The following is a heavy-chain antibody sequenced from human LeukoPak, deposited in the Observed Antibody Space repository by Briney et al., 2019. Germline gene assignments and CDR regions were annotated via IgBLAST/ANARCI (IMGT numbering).Heavy chain of an antibody. V-gene: IGHV3-48*03. CDR2: ISSSGTTI. Sequence: GGSLRLSCAASGFTFSSYEMNWVRQAPGKGLEWISYISSSGTTIYYADSVKGRFTISRDNAENSLYLQMNSLRVEDTAVYYCARGGLRFLEWFHPSRHAFDIWGQGTMVTVSS. D-gene: IGHD3-3*01. J-gene: IGHJ3*02. CDR1: GFTFSSYE. CDR3: ARGGLRFLEWFHPSRHAFDI.